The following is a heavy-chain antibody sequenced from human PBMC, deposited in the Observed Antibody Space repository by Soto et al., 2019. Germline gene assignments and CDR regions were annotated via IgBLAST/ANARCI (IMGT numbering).Heavy chain of an antibody. Sequence: SSETLSLTCTVSGGSISSYYWSWTRQPPGKGLEWIGYIYYSGSTNYNPSLKSRVTISVDTSKNQFSLKLSSVTAADTAVYYCARDGGGGTTYFDYWGQGTLVTVSS. D-gene: IGHD1-1*01. V-gene: IGHV4-59*01. CDR2: IYYSGST. CDR3: ARDGGGGTTYFDY. J-gene: IGHJ4*02. CDR1: GGSISSYY.